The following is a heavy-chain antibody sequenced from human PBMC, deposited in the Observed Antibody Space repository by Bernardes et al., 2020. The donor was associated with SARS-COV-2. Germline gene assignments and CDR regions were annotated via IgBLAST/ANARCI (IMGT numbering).Heavy chain of an antibody. CDR3: AKALRYFDWSAYGMDV. Sequence: GGSLRLSCAASGFTFDDYAMHWVWQAPGKGLEWVSGISWNSGSIGYADSVKGRFTISRDNAKNSLYLQMNSLRAEDTALYYCAKALRYFDWSAYGMDVWGQGTTVTVSS. CDR1: GFTFDDYA. D-gene: IGHD3-9*01. CDR2: ISWNSGSI. V-gene: IGHV3-9*01. J-gene: IGHJ6*02.